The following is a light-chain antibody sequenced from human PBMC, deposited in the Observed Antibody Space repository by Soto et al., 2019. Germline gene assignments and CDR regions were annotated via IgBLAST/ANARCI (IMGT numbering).Light chain of an antibody. CDR3: LQDYAYPST. J-gene: IGKJ1*01. V-gene: IGKV1-6*01. CDR2: VAS. Sequence: AIQMTQSPSSLSASVGYRVTITCRASQVIRGDLGWYQQKPGKDPKLLIYVASTLQRGIPSRFSGSSTGTNFTPTISSLQPEDFANDYFLQDYAYPSTFGQGTNVEIK. CDR1: QVIRGD.